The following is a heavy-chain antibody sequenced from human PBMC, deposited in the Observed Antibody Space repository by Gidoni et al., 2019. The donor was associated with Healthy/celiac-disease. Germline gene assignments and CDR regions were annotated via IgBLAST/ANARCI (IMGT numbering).Heavy chain of an antibody. J-gene: IGHJ5*02. CDR2: IWYDGSNK. Sequence: QVQLVASGGGVVQPGRSLRLSCAASGFTLGSDGMHWVRQAPGKGLEWVAVIWYDGSNKYYADSVKGRFTISRDNSKNTLYLQMNSLRAEDTAVYYCAREGYCSSTSCYGRWFDPWGQGTLVTVSS. D-gene: IGHD2-2*01. V-gene: IGHV3-33*01. CDR3: AREGYCSSTSCYGRWFDP. CDR1: GFTLGSDG.